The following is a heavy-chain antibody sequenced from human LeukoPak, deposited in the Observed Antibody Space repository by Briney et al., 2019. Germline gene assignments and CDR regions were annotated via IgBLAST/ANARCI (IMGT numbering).Heavy chain of an antibody. D-gene: IGHD3-3*01. J-gene: IGHJ4*02. V-gene: IGHV4-59*01. CDR1: GGSISSYY. Sequence: PSETLSLTCTVSGGSISSYYWSWIRQPPGKGLEWIGYVYYSGSTKYNPSLKSRVTISVDTSKNQFSLKLSSVTAADTAVYYCARAQRFWSGYFYFDYWGQGTLVTVSS. CDR2: VYYSGST. CDR3: ARAQRFWSGYFYFDY.